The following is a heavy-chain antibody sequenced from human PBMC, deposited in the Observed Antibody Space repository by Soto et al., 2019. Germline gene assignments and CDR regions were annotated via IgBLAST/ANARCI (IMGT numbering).Heavy chain of an antibody. CDR2: IDPSDSQT. J-gene: IGHJ4*02. Sequence: GESLKISCKGSGYSFAGYWITWVRQKPGKGIEWMGRIDPSDSQTSYSPSFRGHVTISVTKSITTVFLQWSSLRASDTAMYYCARQIYDSDTGPNFQYYFDSWGQGTPVTVSS. CDR1: GYSFAGYW. V-gene: IGHV5-10-1*01. CDR3: ARQIYDSDTGPNFQYYFDS. D-gene: IGHD3-22*01.